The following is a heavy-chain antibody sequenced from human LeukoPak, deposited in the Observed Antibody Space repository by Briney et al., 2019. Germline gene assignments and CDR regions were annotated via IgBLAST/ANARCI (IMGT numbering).Heavy chain of an antibody. J-gene: IGHJ5*02. CDR1: GYTFTSHD. CDR2: MNPNSGNT. V-gene: IGHV1-8*01. Sequence: ASVKVSCKVSGYTFTSHDIDWVRQAAGQGLEWMGWMNPNSGNTGYAQKFQGRVTMTRDTSINTAYMELSSLRSEDTAVYYCARDYSDGSGGYLKPWSYPWGQGTLVTVSS. D-gene: IGHD3-10*01. CDR3: ARDYSDGSGGYLKPWSYP.